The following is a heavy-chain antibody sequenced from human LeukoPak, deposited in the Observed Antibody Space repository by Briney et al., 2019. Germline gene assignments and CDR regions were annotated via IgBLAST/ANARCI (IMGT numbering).Heavy chain of an antibody. CDR1: GFTFSSHW. CDR2: IKQDESEK. Sequence: GGSLRLSCAASGFTFSSHWMSWVRQDPGKGLEWVANIKQDESEKYYVDSVKGRFTISRDNAKNSLYLQMNSLRAEDTAVYYCARGVRDFDYWGQGTLVTVSS. CDR3: ARGVRDFDY. V-gene: IGHV3-7*01. J-gene: IGHJ4*02.